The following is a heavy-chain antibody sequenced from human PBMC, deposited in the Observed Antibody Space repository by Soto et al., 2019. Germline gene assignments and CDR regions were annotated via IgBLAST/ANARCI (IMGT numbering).Heavy chain of an antibody. CDR2: INPDNGNT. V-gene: IGHV1-3*01. CDR3: ARGIATGQLDP. CDR1: GYTSTRYT. Sequence: ASVKVSCKASGYTSTRYTMNWVRQAPGQRLEWMGWINPDNGNTKSSQKFQDRVIITRDTSASTAYMDLSNLRSEDTAVYYCARGIATGQLDPWGQGTLVTVSS. J-gene: IGHJ5*02. D-gene: IGHD2-15*01.